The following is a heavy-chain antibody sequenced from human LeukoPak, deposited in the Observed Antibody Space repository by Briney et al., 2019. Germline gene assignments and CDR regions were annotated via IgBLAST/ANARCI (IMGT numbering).Heavy chain of an antibody. J-gene: IGHJ4*02. CDR3: ARAWSSRGYSGYDYYFDY. CDR2: ISSSGSTI. CDR1: GFTFSSYE. Sequence: PGGSLRLSCAASGFTFSSYEMNWVRQAPGKGLEWASYISSSGSTIYYADSVKGRFTISRDNAKNSLYLQMNSLRAEDTAVYYCARAWSSRGYSGYDYYFDYWGQGTLVTVSS. V-gene: IGHV3-48*03. D-gene: IGHD5-12*01.